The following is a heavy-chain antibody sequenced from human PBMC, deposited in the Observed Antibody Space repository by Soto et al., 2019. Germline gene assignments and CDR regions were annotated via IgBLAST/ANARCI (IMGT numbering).Heavy chain of an antibody. CDR3: ARQLPPPGAGQHPHRFDY. CDR2: IYYSGST. Sequence: SETLSLTCTVSGGSISSSSYYWGWIRQPPGKGLEWIGSIYYSGSTYYNPSLKSRVTISVDTSKNQFSLKLSSVTAADTAVYYCARQLPPPGAGQHPHRFDYRGQGT. D-gene: IGHD6-13*01. J-gene: IGHJ4*02. V-gene: IGHV4-39*01. CDR1: GGSISSSSYY.